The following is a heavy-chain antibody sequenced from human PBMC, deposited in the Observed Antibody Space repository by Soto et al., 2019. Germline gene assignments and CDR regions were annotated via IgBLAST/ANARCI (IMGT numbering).Heavy chain of an antibody. CDR1: GYTLTELS. CDR3: ATDHGEGDTDAFDI. J-gene: IGHJ3*02. CDR2: FDPEDGET. D-gene: IGHD3-10*01. V-gene: IGHV1-24*01. Sequence: ASVKVSCKVSGYTLTELSMHWVRQAPGKGLEWMGGFDPEDGETIYAQKFQGRVTMTEDTSTDTAYMELSSLRSEDTAVYYCATDHGEGDTDAFDIWGQGTMVTVSS.